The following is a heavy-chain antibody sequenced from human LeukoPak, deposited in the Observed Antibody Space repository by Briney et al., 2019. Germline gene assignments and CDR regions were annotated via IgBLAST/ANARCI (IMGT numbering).Heavy chain of an antibody. CDR2: INPNSGGT. J-gene: IGHJ6*02. CDR1: GYTFTGYY. Sequence: ASVKVSCKASGYTFTGYYMHWVRQAPGQGLEWMGWINPNSGGTNYAQKFQGWVTMTRDTSISTAYMELSRLRSDDTAVYYCARDSLVNYDSSGYPSYGMDVWGQGTTVTVSS. D-gene: IGHD3-22*01. V-gene: IGHV1-2*04. CDR3: ARDSLVNYDSSGYPSYGMDV.